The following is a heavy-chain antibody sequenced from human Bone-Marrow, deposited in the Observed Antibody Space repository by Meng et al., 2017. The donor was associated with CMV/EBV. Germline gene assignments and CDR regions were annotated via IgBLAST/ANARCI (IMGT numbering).Heavy chain of an antibody. CDR2: IYYSGST. D-gene: IGHD3-16*01. CDR3: ARGGGRGKVLV. V-gene: IGHV4-59*01. Sequence: SETLSLTCTVSGGPISSYYWSWIRQPPGKGLEWIGYIYYSGSTNYNPSLKSRVTISVDTSKNQFSLKLSSVTAADTAVYYCARGGGRGKVLVWGQGTLVTVSS. J-gene: IGHJ4*02. CDR1: GGPISSYY.